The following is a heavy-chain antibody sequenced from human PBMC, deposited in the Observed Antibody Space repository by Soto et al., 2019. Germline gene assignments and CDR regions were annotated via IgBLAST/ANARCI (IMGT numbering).Heavy chain of an antibody. CDR1: GFTFNMYW. D-gene: IGHD4-4*01. V-gene: IGHV3-74*01. J-gene: IGHJ4*02. CDR2: ISTDGTTT. Sequence: GGSLRLSCAASGFTFNMYWMHWVLQAPGKGLEWISRISTDGTTTGYADSVRGRLTVSRDNAKNTLYLQMNSLRVEDTAVYYCIRDRTTITLFDYWGQGALVTVSS. CDR3: IRDRTTITLFDY.